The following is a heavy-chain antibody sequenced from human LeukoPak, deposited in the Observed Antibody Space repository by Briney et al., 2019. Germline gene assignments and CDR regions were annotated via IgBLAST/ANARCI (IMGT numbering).Heavy chain of an antibody. CDR1: GYTFTSYD. Sequence: ASVKVSCKASGYTFTSYDMNWVRQATGQGLEWMGWMNPNSGNTGYAQKFQGRVTITRNTSISTAYMELSSLRSEDTAVYYCARGYCSGGSCWWGYSYGHFDYWGQGTLVTVSS. D-gene: IGHD2-15*01. V-gene: IGHV1-8*03. J-gene: IGHJ4*02. CDR2: MNPNSGNT. CDR3: ARGYCSGGSCWWGYSYGHFDY.